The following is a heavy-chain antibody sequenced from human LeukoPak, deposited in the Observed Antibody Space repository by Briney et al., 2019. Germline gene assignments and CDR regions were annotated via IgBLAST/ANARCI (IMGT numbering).Heavy chain of an antibody. CDR2: IYYSGST. CDR1: GGSISSYY. CDR3: ATHSSGYAVDAFDI. V-gene: IGHV4-59*08. D-gene: IGHD3-22*01. Sequence: SETLSLTCTVSGGSISSYYWSWIRQPPGKGLEWIGYIYYSGSTNYNPSLKSRVTISVDTSKNQFSLKLSSVTAADTAVYYCATHSSGYAVDAFDIWGQGTMVTVSS. J-gene: IGHJ3*02.